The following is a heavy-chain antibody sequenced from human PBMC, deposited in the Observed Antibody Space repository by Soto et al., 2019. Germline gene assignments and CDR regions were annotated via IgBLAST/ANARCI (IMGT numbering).Heavy chain of an antibody. J-gene: IGHJ6*02. CDR3: ARHSEDRCSGGSCYYYGMDV. D-gene: IGHD2-15*01. Sequence: PSETLSLTCTVSGGSISSSSYYWGWIRQPPGKGLEWIGSIYYSGSTYYNPSLKSRVTISVDTSKNQFSLKLSSVTAADTAVYYCARHSEDRCSGGSCYYYGMDVWGQGTTVTVSS. V-gene: IGHV4-39*01. CDR1: GGSISSSSYY. CDR2: IYYSGST.